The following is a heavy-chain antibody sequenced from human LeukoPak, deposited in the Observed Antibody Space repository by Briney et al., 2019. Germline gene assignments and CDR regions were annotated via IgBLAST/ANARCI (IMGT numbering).Heavy chain of an antibody. CDR2: IYYSVST. D-gene: IGHD2-8*01. J-gene: IGHJ4*02. CDR1: GGSISSSSYY. CDR3: ARDNDFDY. Sequence: PSETLSLTCTVSGGSISSSSYYWGWLRQPPGKGLEWIGSIYYSVSTYYNPSLKSRATISVDTSKNQFSRKLSSVTGADTAVYYCARDNDFDYWGQGTLVTVSS. V-gene: IGHV4-39*07.